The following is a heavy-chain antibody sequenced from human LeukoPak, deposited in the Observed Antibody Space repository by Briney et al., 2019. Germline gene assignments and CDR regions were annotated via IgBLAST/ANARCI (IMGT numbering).Heavy chain of an antibody. J-gene: IGHJ2*01. CDR2: IYPGDSDT. CDR1: GYSFTSYW. D-gene: IGHD4-11*01. Sequence: WESLKISCKGSGYSFTSYWIGWVRQMPGKGLEWMGIIYPGDSDTRYSPSFQGQVTISADKSISTAYLQWSSLKASDTAMYYCARRTTMAYWYFDLWGRGTLVTVSS. V-gene: IGHV5-51*01. CDR3: ARRTTMAYWYFDL.